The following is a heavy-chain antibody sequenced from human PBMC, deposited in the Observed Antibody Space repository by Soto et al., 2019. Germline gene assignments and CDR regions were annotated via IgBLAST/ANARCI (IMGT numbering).Heavy chain of an antibody. Sequence: GGSLRLSCVGSGYRFSEYAMAWIRQAPGKGLEWVTGVTSSAIATYYADSVKGRFTISRENAKNSLYLQMNSLRAEDTAVYYCARYRSLDPWGQGILVTVSS. J-gene: IGHJ5*02. CDR1: GYRFSEYA. CDR3: ARYRSLDP. V-gene: IGHV3-11*01. CDR2: VTSSAIAT. D-gene: IGHD3-16*02.